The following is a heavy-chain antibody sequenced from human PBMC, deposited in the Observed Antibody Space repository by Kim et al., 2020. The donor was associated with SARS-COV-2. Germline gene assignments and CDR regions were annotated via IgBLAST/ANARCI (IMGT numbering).Heavy chain of an antibody. D-gene: IGHD6-13*01. V-gene: IGHV3-33*06. CDR3: AKDYVEHSSSWLSEYYGMDV. J-gene: IGHJ6*02. CDR2: IWYDGSNK. Sequence: GGSLRLSCAASGFTFSSYGMHWVRQAPGKGLEWVAVIWYDGSNKYYADSVKGRFTISRDNSKNTLYLQMNSLRAEDTAVYYCAKDYVEHSSSWLSEYYGMDVWGQGTTVTVSS. CDR1: GFTFSSYG.